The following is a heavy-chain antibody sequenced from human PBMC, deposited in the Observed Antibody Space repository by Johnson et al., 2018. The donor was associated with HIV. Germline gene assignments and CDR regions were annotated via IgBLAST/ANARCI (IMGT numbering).Heavy chain of an antibody. CDR1: GFTVSSNY. J-gene: IGHJ3*02. V-gene: IGHV3-66*01. CDR2: IYSGGST. Sequence: VQLVESGGGLVQPGGSLRLSCAASGFTVSSNYMSWVRQAPGKGLEWVSVIYSGGSTYYADSVKGRFTISRDNSKKTLYLQMNSLRAEETAVYYCASTTYYYGSSDAFDIWGQGTMVTVSS. CDR3: ASTTYYYGSSDAFDI. D-gene: IGHD3-22*01.